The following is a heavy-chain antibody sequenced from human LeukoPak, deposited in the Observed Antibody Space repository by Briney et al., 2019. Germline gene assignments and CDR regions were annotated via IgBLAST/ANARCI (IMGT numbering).Heavy chain of an antibody. V-gene: IGHV4-59*08. CDR1: GGSISSYY. J-gene: IGHJ4*02. Sequence: KPSETLSLTCTVSGGSISSYYWSWIRQPPGKGLEWIGYIYYSGSTEYNPSLTSRVTISLDTSKNQFSLKLSSVTAADTAVYYCARRRGDFWSDYYAFDSWGQGTLVTISS. CDR3: ARRRGDFWSDYYAFDS. D-gene: IGHD3-3*01. CDR2: IYYSGST.